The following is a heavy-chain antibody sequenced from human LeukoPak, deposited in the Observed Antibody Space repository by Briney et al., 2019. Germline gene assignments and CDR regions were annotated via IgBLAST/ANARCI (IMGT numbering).Heavy chain of an antibody. D-gene: IGHD3-10*01. CDR1: GGSINSGSYY. CDR2: IYSSGST. Sequence: PSETLSLTCTVSGGSINSGSYYWSWIRQPAGKALEWIGRIYSSGSTNYNPSLKSRVTISVDTSKNQFSLKLSSVTAADTAVYYCARDSIGWFGEPYYYYYMDVWGKGTTVTISS. J-gene: IGHJ6*03. V-gene: IGHV4-61*02. CDR3: ARDSIGWFGEPYYYYYMDV.